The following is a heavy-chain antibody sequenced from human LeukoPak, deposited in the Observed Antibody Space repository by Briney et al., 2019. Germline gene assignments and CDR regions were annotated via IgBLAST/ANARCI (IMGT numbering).Heavy chain of an antibody. D-gene: IGHD3-22*01. V-gene: IGHV3-30*18. CDR1: GFTFSSYG. CDR2: ISYDGSNK. CDR3: AKDDYYDSSGYPWSFDY. J-gene: IGHJ4*02. Sequence: GGSLRLSCATSGFTFSSYGMPWVRQAPGKGLEWVAVISYDGSNKYYADSVKGRFTISRDNSKNTVYLQMNSLRAEDTAVYYCAKDDYYDSSGYPWSFDYWGQGTLVTVSS.